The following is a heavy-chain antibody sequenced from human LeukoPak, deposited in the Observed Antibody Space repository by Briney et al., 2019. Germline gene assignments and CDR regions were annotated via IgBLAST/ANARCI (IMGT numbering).Heavy chain of an antibody. CDR2: IYTSGST. V-gene: IGHV4-4*07. CDR3: AREIPGNCGSGSYYKEDY. J-gene: IGHJ4*02. D-gene: IGHD3-10*01. CDR1: GGSISSYY. Sequence: PSETLSLTCTVSGGSISSYYWSWIRQPAGKGLEWIGRIYTSGSTNYNPSLKSRVTMSVDTSKNQFSLKLSSVTAADTAVYYCAREIPGNCGSGSYYKEDYWGQGTLVTVSS.